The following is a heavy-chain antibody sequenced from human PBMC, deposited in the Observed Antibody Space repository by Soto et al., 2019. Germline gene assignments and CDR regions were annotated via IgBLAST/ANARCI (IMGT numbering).Heavy chain of an antibody. CDR1: GFTFSSYA. Sequence: GGSLRLSCAASGFTFSSYAMHWVRQAPGKGLEWVAVISCDGSNKYYADSVKGRFTISRDDSKNTLYLQMNSLRAEDTAVYYCARWGIRADYYYYGMDVWGQGTTVTVSS. J-gene: IGHJ6*02. V-gene: IGHV3-30-3*01. CDR3: ARWGIRADYYYYGMDV. D-gene: IGHD3-10*01. CDR2: ISCDGSNK.